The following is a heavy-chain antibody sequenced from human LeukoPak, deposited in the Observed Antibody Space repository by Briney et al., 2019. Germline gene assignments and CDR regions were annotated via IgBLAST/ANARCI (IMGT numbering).Heavy chain of an antibody. D-gene: IGHD2-15*01. CDR3: ARDLGYCSGGSCYRNWFDP. J-gene: IGHJ5*02. V-gene: IGHV1-18*01. CDR1: GYTFTSYG. Sequence: ASVKVSCKASGYTFTSYGIGWVRQAPGQGLEWMGWISTYNGKRNYAQKFQDRVTMTTDTSTSTAYMELRSLRSDDTAVYYCARDLGYCSGGSCYRNWFDPWGQGTLVTVSS. CDR2: ISTYNGKR.